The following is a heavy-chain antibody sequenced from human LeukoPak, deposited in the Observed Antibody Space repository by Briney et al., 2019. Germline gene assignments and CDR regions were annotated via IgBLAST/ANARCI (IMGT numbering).Heavy chain of an antibody. V-gene: IGHV5-51*01. J-gene: IGHJ4*02. Sequence: GQSLKISCKGSGYSFTSYWIGWVRQMPGKGLECMGIIYPGDSDTRYSPSFQGQVTISADRSISTAYLQWSSLKASDTAMYYCARHETGPYFDYWGQGTLVTVSS. D-gene: IGHD1-1*01. CDR3: ARHETGPYFDY. CDR1: GYSFTSYW. CDR2: IYPGDSDT.